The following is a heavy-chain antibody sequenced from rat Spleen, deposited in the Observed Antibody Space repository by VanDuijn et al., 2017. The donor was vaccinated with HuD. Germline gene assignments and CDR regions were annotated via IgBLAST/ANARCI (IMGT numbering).Heavy chain of an antibody. D-gene: IGHD1-2*01. CDR3: ARSSSYIYAY. Sequence: EVQLQESGPGLVKPSQSLSLTCSVTGYSITSNYWGWIRKFPGNKMEWMGYISYSGSTNYNPSLKSRISITRDTSKNQFFLQLNSATTEDTATYYCARSSSYIYAYWGQGVMVTVSS. CDR1: GYSITSNY. V-gene: IGHV3-1*01. J-gene: IGHJ2*01. CDR2: ISYSGST.